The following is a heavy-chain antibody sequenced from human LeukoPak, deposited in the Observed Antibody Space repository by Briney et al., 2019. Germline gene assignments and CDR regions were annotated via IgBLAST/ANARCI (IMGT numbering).Heavy chain of an antibody. D-gene: IGHD3-9*01. CDR3: ARHSVRSRITIFPRFDP. CDR1: GGSISSSSYY. Sequence: SETLSLTCTVSGGSISSSSYYWGWIRQPPGKGLEWIGSIYYSGSTYYNPSLKSRVTISVDTSKNQFSLKLSSVTAADTAVYYCARHSVRSRITIFPRFDPWGQGTLVTVSS. CDR2: IYYSGST. V-gene: IGHV4-39*01. J-gene: IGHJ5*02.